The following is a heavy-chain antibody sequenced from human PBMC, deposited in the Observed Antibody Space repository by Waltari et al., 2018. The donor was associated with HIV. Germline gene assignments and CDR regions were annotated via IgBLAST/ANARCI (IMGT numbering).Heavy chain of an antibody. J-gene: IGHJ6*02. Sequence: EVQLMASGGGLVQSGGSLRLSCEASGFTFYNYWMVWVRQTPVKGLEWVAHIKDDGSEKYYMGSVQGRFAISRDNAKNSMVLQMNSLTAEDTAVYYCARIGTFPHNYAINFWGQGTTVTVSS. CDR1: GFTFYNYW. CDR3: ARIGTFPHNYAINF. CDR2: IKDDGSEK. V-gene: IGHV3-7*01. D-gene: IGHD1-26*01.